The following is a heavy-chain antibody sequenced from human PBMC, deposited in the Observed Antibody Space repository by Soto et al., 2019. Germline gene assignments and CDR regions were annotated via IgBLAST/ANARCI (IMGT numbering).Heavy chain of an antibody. CDR3: ARQYGSGSYYKRVRFDP. CDR2: IDPSDSYT. CDR1: GYSFTSYW. J-gene: IGHJ5*02. D-gene: IGHD3-10*01. V-gene: IGHV5-10-1*01. Sequence: PGESLKISCNGSGYSFTSYWISWVRQMPGKGLEWMGRIDPSDSYTNYSPSFQGHVTISADKSISTAYLQWSSLKASDTAMYYCARQYGSGSYYKRVRFDPWGQGTLVTVYS.